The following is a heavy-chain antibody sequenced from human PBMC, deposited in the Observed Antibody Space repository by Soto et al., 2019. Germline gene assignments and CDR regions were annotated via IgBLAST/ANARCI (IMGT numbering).Heavy chain of an antibody. D-gene: IGHD1-1*01. CDR3: ATSARDPRDDEGDY. V-gene: IGHV1-69*02. CDR2: IIPILGIA. CDR1: GGTFSSYT. J-gene: IGHJ4*02. Sequence: QVQLVQSGAEVKKPGSSVKVSCKASGGTFSSYTISWVRQAPGQGLEWMGRIIPILGIANYAQKFQGRVTITADKSTSTAYMALSSLRSEETAVYYCATSARDPRDDEGDYWGQGTLVTVSS.